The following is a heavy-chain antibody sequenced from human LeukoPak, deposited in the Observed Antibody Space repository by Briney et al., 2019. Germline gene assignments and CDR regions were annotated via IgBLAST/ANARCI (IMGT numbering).Heavy chain of an antibody. J-gene: IGHJ4*02. V-gene: IGHV4-34*01. CDR1: GGSFSGYY. Sequence: SETLSLTCAVYGGSFSGYYWSWIRQPPGKGLERIGEINHSGSTNYNPSLKSRVTISVDTSKNQFSLKLSSVTAADTAVYYCASGSYGYGFDYWGQGTLVTVSS. CDR3: ASGSYGYGFDY. D-gene: IGHD5-18*01. CDR2: INHSGST.